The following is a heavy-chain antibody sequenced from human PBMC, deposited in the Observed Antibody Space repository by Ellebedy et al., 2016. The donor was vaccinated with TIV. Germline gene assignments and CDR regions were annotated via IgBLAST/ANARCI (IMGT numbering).Heavy chain of an antibody. CDR2: ISGSGGST. CDR1: GFTFSSYA. CDR3: AKGTYYDFWSGYYTG. V-gene: IGHV3-23*01. Sequence: GESLKISCAASGFTFSSYAMSWVRQAPGKGLEWVSAISGSGGSTYYADSVKGRFTISRDNSKNTLYLQMNSLRAEDTAVYYCAKGTYYDFWSGYYTGWGQGTLVTVSS. J-gene: IGHJ4*02. D-gene: IGHD3-3*01.